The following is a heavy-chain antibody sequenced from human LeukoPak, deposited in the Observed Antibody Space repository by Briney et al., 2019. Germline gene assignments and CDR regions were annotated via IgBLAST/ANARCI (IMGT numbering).Heavy chain of an antibody. CDR2: IYSGGST. CDR1: GFTLSTNY. J-gene: IGHJ4*02. CDR3: ARESPGSGFDY. Sequence: PGGSLRPSCAAAGFTLSTNYMTRGRQAPGKGLEWVSVIYSGGSTYYADSVKGRFTISRDNSKNTLYLQMNSLRAEDTAVYYCARESPGSGFDYWGQGTLVTVSS. D-gene: IGHD3-10*01. V-gene: IGHV3-66*01.